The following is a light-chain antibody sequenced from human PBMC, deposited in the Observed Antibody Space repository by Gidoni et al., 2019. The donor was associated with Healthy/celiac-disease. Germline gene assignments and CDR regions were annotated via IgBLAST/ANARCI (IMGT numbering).Light chain of an antibody. CDR2: DVS. J-gene: IGLJ1*01. CDR3: CSYAGATLLV. V-gene: IGLV2-11*01. CDR1: SSDVGGYNY. Sequence: QSALTQPRSVSGSPGQSVTISCTGTSSDVGGYNYVSWYQQHPGKAPKLMIYDVSKRPSGVPDRFSGSKSGNTASLTISWLQAEDEADYYCCSYAGATLLVFGTGTKVTVL.